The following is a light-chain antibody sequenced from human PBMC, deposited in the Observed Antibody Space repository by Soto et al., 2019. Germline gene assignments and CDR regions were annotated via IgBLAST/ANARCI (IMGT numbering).Light chain of an antibody. CDR1: QSVGSN. CDR2: ASS. Sequence: EIVLTQSPATLSVSPGERATLSCRASQSVGSNFAWHQQKPGQAPRLLIFASSTRATGVPARFSGSGSGTEFTLTISSLQSEDFAVYYCQQYGDWPLTFSGGAKVEIE. CDR3: QQYGDWPLT. J-gene: IGKJ4*01. V-gene: IGKV3-15*01.